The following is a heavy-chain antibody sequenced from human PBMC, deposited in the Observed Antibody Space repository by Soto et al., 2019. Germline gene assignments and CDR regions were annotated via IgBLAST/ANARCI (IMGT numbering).Heavy chain of an antibody. V-gene: IGHV3-23*01. CDR3: ASLGVGDWANYYYYYGMDV. Sequence: PGGSLRLSCAATGFTFSFYAMTWVRQAPGKGLGWVSAVTANGGSTYSADSVKGRFTISRDNSKNTLFLQMNSLRAEDTAVYYCASLGVGDWANYYYYYGMDVWGQGTTVTVSS. D-gene: IGHD2-21*02. J-gene: IGHJ6*02. CDR1: GFTFSFYA. CDR2: VTANGGST.